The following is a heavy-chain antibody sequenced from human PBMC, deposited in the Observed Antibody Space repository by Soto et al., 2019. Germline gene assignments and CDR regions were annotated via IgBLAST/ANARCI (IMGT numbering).Heavy chain of an antibody. V-gene: IGHV3-7*04. Sequence: PGGSLRLSCAASGFTFSSYLMSWVRQAPGKGLEWVANIKQEGSEKYYVDSVKGRFTISRDNAKNSLYLQMNSLRAEDTAVYYCARISGSIAAAGTWWFDPWGQGTLVTVSS. CDR3: ARISGSIAAAGTWWFDP. D-gene: IGHD6-13*01. J-gene: IGHJ5*02. CDR2: IKQEGSEK. CDR1: GFTFSSYL.